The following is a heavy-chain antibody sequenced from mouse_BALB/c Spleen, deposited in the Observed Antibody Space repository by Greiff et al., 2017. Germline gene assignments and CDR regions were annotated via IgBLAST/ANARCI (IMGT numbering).Heavy chain of an antibody. CDR1: GFTFTDYY. CDR2: IRNKANGYTT. J-gene: IGHJ4*01. Sequence: EVHLVESGGGLVQPGGSLRLSCATSGFTFTDYYMSWVRQPPGKALEWLGFIRNKANGYTTEYSASVKGRFTISRDNSQSILYLQMNTLRAEDSATYYCARGITTDYYAMDYWGQGTSVTVSS. CDR3: ARGITTDYYAMDY. D-gene: IGHD1-1*01. V-gene: IGHV7-3*02.